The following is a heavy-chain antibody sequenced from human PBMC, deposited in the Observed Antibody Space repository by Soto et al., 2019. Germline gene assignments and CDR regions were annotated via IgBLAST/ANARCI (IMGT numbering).Heavy chain of an antibody. CDR2: ISYDGSNK. D-gene: IGHD6-19*01. Sequence: AQLLESGGGLVQPGGSLRLSCAASGFTFSSYGMHWVRQAPGKGLEWVAVISYDGSNKYYADSVKGRFTISRDNSKNTLYLQMNSLRAEDTAVYYCAKGRPKYSSGWYFDYWGQGTLVTVSS. V-gene: IGHV3-30*18. J-gene: IGHJ4*02. CDR1: GFTFSSYG. CDR3: AKGRPKYSSGWYFDY.